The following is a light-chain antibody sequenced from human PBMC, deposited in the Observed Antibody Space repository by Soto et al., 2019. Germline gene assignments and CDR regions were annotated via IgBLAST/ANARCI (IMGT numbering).Light chain of an antibody. J-gene: IGLJ2*01. V-gene: IGLV2-14*03. Sequence: QSALTQPASVSGSPGQSITISCTGTSSDVAFYNHVSWYQQHPGKAPKLLIYYNNNRPSGVPDRFSGSKSGTSAFLAITGLQADDEADYYCQSYDSSLSGHVVFGGGTQLTVL. CDR2: YNN. CDR1: SSDVAFYNH. CDR3: QSYDSSLSGHVV.